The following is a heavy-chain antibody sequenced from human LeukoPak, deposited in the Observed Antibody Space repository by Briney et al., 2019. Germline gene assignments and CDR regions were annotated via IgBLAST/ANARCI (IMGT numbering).Heavy chain of an antibody. D-gene: IGHD2-8*01. CDR3: ARGNEAFDY. Sequence: GSLRLSCAASGFTFSSYWMTWVRQAPGKGLEWIGSIYHSGSTYYNPSLKSRVTISVDTSKNQFSLKLSSVTAADTAVYYCARGNEAFDYWGQGTLVTVSS. J-gene: IGHJ4*02. V-gene: IGHV4-39*01. CDR1: GFTFSSYW. CDR2: IYHSGST.